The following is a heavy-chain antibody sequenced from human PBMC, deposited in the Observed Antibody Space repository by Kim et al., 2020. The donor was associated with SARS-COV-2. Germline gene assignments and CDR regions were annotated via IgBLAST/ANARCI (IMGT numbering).Heavy chain of an antibody. D-gene: IGHD2-2*01. Sequence: YYADAVKGRFTISRDNAKNSLYLQMNSLRAEDTAVYYCARMYVVVETDDYWGQGTLVTVSS. CDR3: ARMYVVVETDDY. J-gene: IGHJ4*02. V-gene: IGHV3-21*01.